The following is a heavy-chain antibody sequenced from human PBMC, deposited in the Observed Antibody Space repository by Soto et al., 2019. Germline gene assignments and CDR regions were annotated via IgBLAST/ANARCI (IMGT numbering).Heavy chain of an antibody. V-gene: IGHV1-2*04. D-gene: IGHD6-6*01. CDR1: GGVNLRDYR. CDR3: ARGIGSSSSPYYYGMDV. CDR2: INPNSGGT. J-gene: IGHJ6*02. Sequence: ASVKVSCKASGGVNLRDYRTTWVRRAPGQGLEWMGWINPNSGGTNYAQKFQGWVTMTRDTSISTAYMELSGLRSDDTAVYYCARGIGSSSSPYYYGMDVWGQGTTVTVSS.